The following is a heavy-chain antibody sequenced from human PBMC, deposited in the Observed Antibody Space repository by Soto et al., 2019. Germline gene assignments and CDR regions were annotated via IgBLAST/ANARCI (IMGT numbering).Heavy chain of an antibody. V-gene: IGHV3-15*01. Sequence: EVQLVESGGGLVKPGGSLSLSCAASGFSFSDSWMSWVRQAPGKGLEWVAGVLSRAEGGRTDYAAPVQGRFTSSRDDSTNTRYLEMNNIKTEETAMYYCVVYDYSWGYDRYRWAYWGQVTQVTVSS. J-gene: IGHJ4*01. CDR3: VVYDYSWGYDRYRWAY. D-gene: IGHD3-16*01. CDR2: VLSRAEGGRT. CDR1: GFSFSDSW.